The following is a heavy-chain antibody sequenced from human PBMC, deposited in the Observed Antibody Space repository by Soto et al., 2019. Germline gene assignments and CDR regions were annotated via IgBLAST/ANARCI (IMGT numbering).Heavy chain of an antibody. CDR1: GFAFSSFG. J-gene: IGHJ4*02. Sequence: QVQLVESGGGVVQPGTSLRLSCVASGFAFSSFGMHWVSQAPGKGLEWVAILWYDGRDKYYGDSVKGRFTISRDKSKTTRFLQMNSRRAEDTAVYHCAFGNPAYYLDYRGQVTPVPVSS. V-gene: IGHV3-33*01. CDR3: AFGNPAYYLDY. CDR2: LWYDGRDK. D-gene: IGHD3-16*01.